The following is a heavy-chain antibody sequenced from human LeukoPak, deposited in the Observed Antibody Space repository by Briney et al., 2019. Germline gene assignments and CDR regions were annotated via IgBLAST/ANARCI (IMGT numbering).Heavy chain of an antibody. D-gene: IGHD2-15*01. CDR3: ARERTEGYCSGGSCPKHAFDI. CDR1: GFTFSSYS. J-gene: IGHJ3*02. CDR2: ISSSSSYI. Sequence: PGGPLRLSCAASGFTFSSYSMNWVRQAPGKGLEWVSSISSSSSYIYYADSVKGRFTISRDNAKNSLYLQMNSLRAEDTAVYYCARERTEGYCSGGSCPKHAFDIWGQGTMVTVSS. V-gene: IGHV3-21*01.